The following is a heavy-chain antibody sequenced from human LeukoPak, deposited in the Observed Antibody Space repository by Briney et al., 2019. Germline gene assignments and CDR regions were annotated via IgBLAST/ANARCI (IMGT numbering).Heavy chain of an antibody. J-gene: IGHJ4*02. D-gene: IGHD6-13*01. Sequence: ASVKVSCKASGYTFINYGISWVRQAPGQGLEWMGWINTNTGNPTYAQGFTGRFVFSLDTSVSTAYLEISSLKAEDTAVYYCGRNGIAAAGDVNYWGQGTLVTVSS. CDR1: GYTFINYG. V-gene: IGHV7-4-1*02. CDR3: GRNGIAAAGDVNY. CDR2: INTNTGNP.